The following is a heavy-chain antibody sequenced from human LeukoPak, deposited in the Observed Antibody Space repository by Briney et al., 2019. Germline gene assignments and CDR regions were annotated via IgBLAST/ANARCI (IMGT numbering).Heavy chain of an antibody. J-gene: IGHJ4*02. CDR2: IYYSGST. CDR1: GGSISSYY. D-gene: IGHD3-22*01. Sequence: SETLSLTCTVSGGSISSYYWSWIRQPPGKGLEWIGYIYYSGSTNYKPSLKSRVTISVETPKNQFSLKLRSVTAADTAVYYCARVTGYMIEDYFDYWGQGTLVTVSS. V-gene: IGHV4-59*01. CDR3: ARVTGYMIEDYFDY.